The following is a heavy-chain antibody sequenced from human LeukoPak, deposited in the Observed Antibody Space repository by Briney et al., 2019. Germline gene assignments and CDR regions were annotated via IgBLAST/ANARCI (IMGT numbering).Heavy chain of an antibody. Sequence: ASVKVSCKASGYTFTGYYMHWVRQAPGQGLEWMGWIKPNSGGTNYAQKLQGRVSLTRDTSVSTAYMELSRLRSDETAVYYCARARGDIVVVPAAIWFDPWGQGTLVTVSS. J-gene: IGHJ5*02. D-gene: IGHD2-2*01. CDR2: IKPNSGGT. CDR3: ARARGDIVVVPAAIWFDP. V-gene: IGHV1-2*02. CDR1: GYTFTGYY.